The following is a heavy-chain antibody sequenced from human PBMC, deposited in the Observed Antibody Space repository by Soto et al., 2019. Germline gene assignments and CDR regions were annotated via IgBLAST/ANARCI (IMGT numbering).Heavy chain of an antibody. CDR3: AREGYCSGGSCYSEPPGDETDAFDI. CDR2: IYYSGST. J-gene: IGHJ3*02. CDR1: GGSISSYY. Sequence: PSETLSLTCTVSGGSISSYYWSWIRQPPGKGLEWIGYIYYSGSTNCNPSLKSRVTISVDTSKNQFSLKLSSVTAADTAVYYCAREGYCSGGSCYSEPPGDETDAFDIWGQGTMVTVSS. D-gene: IGHD2-15*01. V-gene: IGHV4-59*01.